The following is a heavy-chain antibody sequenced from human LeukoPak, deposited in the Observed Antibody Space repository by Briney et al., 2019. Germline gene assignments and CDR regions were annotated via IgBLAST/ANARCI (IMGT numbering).Heavy chain of an antibody. CDR1: GGSFSGYY. V-gene: IGHV4-34*01. CDR2: INHSGST. J-gene: IGHJ4*02. D-gene: IGHD1-26*01. Sequence: SETLSLTCAVYGGSFSGYYWSWIRQPPGKGLEWIGEINHSGSTNYNPSLKNRFTISVDKSTNQFYLKLSSVTDADTAVYYCARAHDELVELWGQGTLVTVSS. CDR3: ARAHDELVEL.